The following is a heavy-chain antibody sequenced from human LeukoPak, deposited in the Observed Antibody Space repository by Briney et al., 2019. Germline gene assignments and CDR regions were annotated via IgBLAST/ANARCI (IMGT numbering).Heavy chain of an antibody. V-gene: IGHV1-69*02. CDR2: IIPILGIP. CDR1: GGTFSSYT. D-gene: IGHD4-11*01. CDR3: ARGTTITTSYYYGMDV. J-gene: IGHJ6*02. Sequence: SVKVSCKASGGTFSSYTLTWVRQAPGQGLEWMGRIIPILGIPNYAQKFQGRVTITADKSTSTAYMDLSSLRSEDTAVYYCARGTTITTSYYYGMDVWGQGTTVTVSS.